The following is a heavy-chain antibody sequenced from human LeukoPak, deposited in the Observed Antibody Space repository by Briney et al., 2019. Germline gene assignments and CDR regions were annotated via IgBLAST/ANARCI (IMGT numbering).Heavy chain of an antibody. CDR2: INHSGST. Sequence: PSETLSLTCVVYGVSFSGYYWSWIRQPPGKGLEWIGEINHSGSTNYNPSPKSRVTISVDTPKNQFSLKLSSVTAADTAVYYCARHLDCSGGSCYPGSDYFDYWGHGTLVTVSS. CDR3: ARHLDCSGGSCYPGSDYFDY. CDR1: GVSFSGYY. V-gene: IGHV4-34*01. J-gene: IGHJ4*01. D-gene: IGHD2-15*01.